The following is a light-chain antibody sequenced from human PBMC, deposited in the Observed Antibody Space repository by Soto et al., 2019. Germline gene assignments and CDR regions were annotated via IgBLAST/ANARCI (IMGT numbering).Light chain of an antibody. CDR2: EVS. CDR1: SSDVVGYNY. Sequence: QSVLTQPASVSGSPGQSITISCTGTSSDVVGYNYVSWYQQHPGKAPKLMIYEVSNRPSGVSNRFSGSKSGNTASLTISGLQAEDEADYYCSSYTSSSIDYVFGTGTKLIVL. CDR3: SSYTSSSIDYV. V-gene: IGLV2-14*01. J-gene: IGLJ1*01.